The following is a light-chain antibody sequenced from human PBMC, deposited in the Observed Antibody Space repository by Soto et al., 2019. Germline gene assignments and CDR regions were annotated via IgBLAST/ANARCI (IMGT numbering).Light chain of an antibody. CDR1: QSVSSRY. CDR2: GES. J-gene: IGKJ5*01. Sequence: ELVLTKSPGTLSLSPGERATLSCRASQSVSSRYLAWYQQKPGQDPRLLIYGESSRATGIPDRFSGSGSGTDFTLTISRLEPEDFAVYYCQQYGSSITFGQGTRLEIK. V-gene: IGKV3-20*01. CDR3: QQYGSSIT.